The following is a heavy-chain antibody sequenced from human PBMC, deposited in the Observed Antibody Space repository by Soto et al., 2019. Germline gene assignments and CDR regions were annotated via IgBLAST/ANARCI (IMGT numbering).Heavy chain of an antibody. Sequence: EVQLEESGGGLVQPGGSLRLSCAASGFSFSSYWMSWVRQAPGKGPEWVAIVSSDGRDKTYADSVKGRFTISRDNAENSLFLQMNSLRADDKAVYYCERDYRYSGPFDYWGQGALVTVSS. CDR1: GFSFSSYW. J-gene: IGHJ4*02. D-gene: IGHD3-16*02. CDR2: VSSDGRDK. CDR3: ERDYRYSGPFDY. V-gene: IGHV3-7*01.